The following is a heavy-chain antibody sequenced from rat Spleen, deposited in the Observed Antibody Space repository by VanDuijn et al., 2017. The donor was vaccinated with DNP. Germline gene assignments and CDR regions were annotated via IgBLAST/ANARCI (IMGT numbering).Heavy chain of an antibody. V-gene: IGHV5S13*01. CDR3: TSNPHIRTAAPFDY. J-gene: IGHJ2*01. D-gene: IGHD3-8*01. Sequence: EVLLVESDGGLVQPGRSLKLSCAASGFTFSDYAMAWVRQAPTKGLEWVASISTGGGNTYYRDSVKGRFTIFRDNAKDTLYLQMDSLRSEDTATYYCTSNPHIRTAAPFDYWGQGVMVTVSS. CDR1: GFTFSDYA. CDR2: ISTGGGNT.